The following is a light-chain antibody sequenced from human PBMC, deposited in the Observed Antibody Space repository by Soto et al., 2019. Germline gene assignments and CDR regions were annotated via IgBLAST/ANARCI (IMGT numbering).Light chain of an antibody. J-gene: IGKJ1*01. CDR2: DAS. Sequence: DIQMTQSPSTLSASVGDRVTITCRASQSISSYLAWYQQKPGKAPKVLIFDASSLESGVPSRFSGSGSGTEFTLSISGLQPDDFATYYYQQYHTYPWTFGQGTKVEIK. CDR1: QSISSY. V-gene: IGKV1-5*01. CDR3: QQYHTYPWT.